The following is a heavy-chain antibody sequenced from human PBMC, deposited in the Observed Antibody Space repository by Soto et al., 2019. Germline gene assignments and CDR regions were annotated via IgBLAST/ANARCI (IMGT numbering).Heavy chain of an antibody. D-gene: IGHD2-8*01. CDR2: IYYSGST. CDR3: ARQGFRVFNDAFDI. CDR1: GGSISSSSYY. Sequence: SETLSLTCTVSGGSISSSSYYWGWIRQPPGKGLEWIGSIYYSGSTYYNPSLKSRVTISVDTSKNQFSLKLSSVTAADTAVYYCARQGFRVFNDAFDIWGQGTMVTVSS. J-gene: IGHJ3*02. V-gene: IGHV4-39*01.